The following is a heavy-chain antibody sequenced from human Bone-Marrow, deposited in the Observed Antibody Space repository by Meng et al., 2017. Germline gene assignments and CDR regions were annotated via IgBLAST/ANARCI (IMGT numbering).Heavy chain of an antibody. CDR1: GGSISSTDYY. CDR2: IYYSGST. CDR3: ARDLNAGGILVS. D-gene: IGHD3-16*01. V-gene: IGHV4-30-4*01. Sequence: QLQLQESGPGLVKPSQTLFLTCTVSGGSISSTDYYWTWIRQPPGKGLEWIGYIYYSGSTYYNPSLNSRLTISVDTSKNQFSLKLSSVTAADTAVYYCARDLNAGGILVSWGQGTLVTVSS. J-gene: IGHJ5*02.